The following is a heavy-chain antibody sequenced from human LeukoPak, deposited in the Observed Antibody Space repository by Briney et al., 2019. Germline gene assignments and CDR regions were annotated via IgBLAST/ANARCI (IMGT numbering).Heavy chain of an antibody. D-gene: IGHD3-16*01. J-gene: IGHJ3*02. CDR3: ATYFAGAETFDT. CDR1: CNIITTYW. CDR2: NFPGDSYT. Sequence: VGSLKISCQASCNIITTYWIGWVRQKPGKGLEWMGLNFPGDSYTKYIPSFQRQVTISAHKTISTAYLQWSSLKASDTAMYYCATYFAGAETFDTWGQGTMVTVSS. V-gene: IGHV5-51*01.